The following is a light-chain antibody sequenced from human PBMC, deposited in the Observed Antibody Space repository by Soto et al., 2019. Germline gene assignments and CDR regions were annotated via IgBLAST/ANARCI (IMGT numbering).Light chain of an antibody. CDR1: QSVSSN. J-gene: IGKJ3*01. CDR3: LQDHKLPFT. V-gene: IGKV3-15*01. CDR2: GAS. Sequence: EIVMTQSPATLSVSPGERATLSCRASQSVSSNLAWYQQKPGQAPRLLIYGASTRATGIPARFSCSGSGTQFTITFLSRQSEDTPVYYCLQDHKLPFTFGPGTKVDIE.